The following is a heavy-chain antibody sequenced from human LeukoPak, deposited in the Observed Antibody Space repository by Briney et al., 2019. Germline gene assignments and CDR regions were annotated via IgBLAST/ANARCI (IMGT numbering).Heavy chain of an antibody. V-gene: IGHV3-33*06. J-gene: IGHJ4*02. CDR3: AKVVSDSSGYSFDY. Sequence: GGSLRLSCAASGLTFSSYGMPWVRQAPGKGLEWVAVIWYDGSNKYYADSVKGRFTISRDNSKNTLYLQMNSLRAEDTAVYYCAKVVSDSSGYSFDYWGQGTLVTVSS. D-gene: IGHD3-22*01. CDR1: GLTFSSYG. CDR2: IWYDGSNK.